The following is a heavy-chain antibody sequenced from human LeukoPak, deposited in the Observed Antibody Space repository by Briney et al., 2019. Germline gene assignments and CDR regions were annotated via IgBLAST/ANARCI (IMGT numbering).Heavy chain of an antibody. Sequence: KPSETLSLTCTVSGGSFTTHYWSWIRQPPGKGLEWIGYISYIGSTNYTPSLKSRVTISIDTSNNAVSLMLTSVPAADTAVYYCASDSISMNAFDAWGQGTMVTVSS. D-gene: IGHD3-22*01. CDR2: ISYIGST. V-gene: IGHV4-59*11. CDR1: GGSFTTHY. CDR3: ASDSISMNAFDA. J-gene: IGHJ3*01.